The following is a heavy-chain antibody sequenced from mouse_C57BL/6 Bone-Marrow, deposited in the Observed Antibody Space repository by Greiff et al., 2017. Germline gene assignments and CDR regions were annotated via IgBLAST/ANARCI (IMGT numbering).Heavy chain of an antibody. CDR3: ARLRYYGSSPYCFDD. J-gene: IGHJ2*01. V-gene: IGHV1-50*01. D-gene: IGHD1-1*01. CDR2: IDPSDSYT. CDR1: GYTFTSYW. Sequence: QVQLQQPGAELVKPGASVKLSCKASGYTFTSYWMQWVKQRPGQGLEWIGEIDPSDSYTNYNQKFKGKATLTVDTSSSTAYMQLSSLTSEDSAVYYCARLRYYGSSPYCFDDWGQGTTLTVSS.